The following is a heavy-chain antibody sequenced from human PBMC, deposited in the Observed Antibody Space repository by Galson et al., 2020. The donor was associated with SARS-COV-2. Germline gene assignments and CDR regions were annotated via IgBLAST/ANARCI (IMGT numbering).Heavy chain of an antibody. D-gene: IGHD6-19*01. Sequence: GESLKISCAASGFTFSSHAMNWVRQAPGKGLEWVADISGGGGVTLYADSVKGRFAISRDNSKNTLYLQMNSLRAEDTGVYYCAKAWDINVGWYYFENWGQGTLATVSS. J-gene: IGHJ4*02. V-gene: IGHV3-23*01. CDR1: GFTFSSHA. CDR3: AKAWDINVGWYYFEN. CDR2: ISGGGGVT.